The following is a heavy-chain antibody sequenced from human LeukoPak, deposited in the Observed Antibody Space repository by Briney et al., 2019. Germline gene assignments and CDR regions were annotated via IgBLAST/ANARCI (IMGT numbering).Heavy chain of an antibody. D-gene: IGHD2-15*01. CDR1: GFTFSSYG. Sequence: GGSLRLSCAASGFTFSSYGMHWVRQAPGKGLEGVAVIWYDGSNKYYADSVKGRFTISRDNSKNTLCLQTNSLRAEDTAVYYCAKLPAWWYHQPDAFDIWGQGTMVTVSS. CDR3: AKLPAWWYHQPDAFDI. J-gene: IGHJ3*02. V-gene: IGHV3-33*06. CDR2: IWYDGSNK.